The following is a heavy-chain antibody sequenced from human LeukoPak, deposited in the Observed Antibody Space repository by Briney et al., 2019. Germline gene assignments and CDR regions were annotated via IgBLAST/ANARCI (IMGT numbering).Heavy chain of an antibody. Sequence: GASVKVSCKASGYTFTSYDINWVRQATGQGLEWMGWMNPNSGNTGYAQKFQGRVTMTRNTSISTAYMELSSLRAEDTAVYYCAKDTSTYVPDAFDIWGQGTMVTVSS. D-gene: IGHD3-16*01. V-gene: IGHV1-8*01. CDR1: GYTFTSYD. CDR3: AKDTSTYVPDAFDI. J-gene: IGHJ3*02. CDR2: MNPNSGNT.